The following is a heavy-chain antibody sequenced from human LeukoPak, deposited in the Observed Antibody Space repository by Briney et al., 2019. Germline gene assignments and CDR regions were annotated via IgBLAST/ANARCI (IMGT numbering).Heavy chain of an antibody. CDR2: ISGTSRTI. Sequence: GGSLRLSCAASGFTFNTYSMNWVRQAPGKGLEWVSYISGTSRTIYYSGSVQGRFTISRDNAKNSLYLQMNSLRDEDTAVYYCARGVDYDSNGHYYYWGQGTLVTVSS. D-gene: IGHD3-22*01. V-gene: IGHV3-48*02. CDR3: ARGVDYDSNGHYYY. CDR1: GFTFNTYS. J-gene: IGHJ4*01.